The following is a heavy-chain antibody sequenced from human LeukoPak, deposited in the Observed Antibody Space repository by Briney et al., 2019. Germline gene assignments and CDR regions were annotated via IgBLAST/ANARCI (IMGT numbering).Heavy chain of an antibody. Sequence: GGSLRLSCAASGFTFSTYWMHWVRQVPGKGLVWVSRINSDGSITTYADSVKGRFTISRDNAKNTLYLQMNSLRVEDTAVYYSAGGISATGGGWGQGTMVTVSS. V-gene: IGHV3-74*01. J-gene: IGHJ3*01. CDR1: GFTFSTYW. CDR2: INSDGSIT. D-gene: IGHD6-13*01. CDR3: AGGISATGGG.